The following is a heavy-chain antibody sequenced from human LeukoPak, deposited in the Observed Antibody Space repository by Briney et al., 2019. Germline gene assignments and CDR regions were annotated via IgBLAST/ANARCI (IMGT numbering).Heavy chain of an antibody. D-gene: IGHD3-22*01. CDR1: GGSISSSF. CDR3: ASHSSGYFFWFDP. J-gene: IGHJ5*02. CDR2: IYHSGTT. V-gene: IGHV4-59*01. Sequence: SETLSLSCTVSGGSISSSFWSWSRQPPGKGLEWIGYIYHSGTTNYNPSLKSRLTISVDTSKNQFSLKLTSVTAADTAVYYCASHSSGYFFWFDPWGQGTLVTVSS.